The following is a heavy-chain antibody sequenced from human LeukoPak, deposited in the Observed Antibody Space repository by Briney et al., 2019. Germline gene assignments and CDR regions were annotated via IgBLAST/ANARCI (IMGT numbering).Heavy chain of an antibody. D-gene: IGHD6-19*01. J-gene: IGHJ4*02. V-gene: IGHV4-34*01. CDR3: ARVHAGYSSGWYATNFDY. Sequence: SETLSLTCAVYGGSFSGYYWSWIRQPPGKGLEWIGEINHSGSTNYNPSLKSRVTISVDTSKNHFSLKLSSVTAADTAVYYCARVHAGYSSGWYATNFDYWGQGTLVTVSS. CDR2: INHSGST. CDR1: GGSFSGYY.